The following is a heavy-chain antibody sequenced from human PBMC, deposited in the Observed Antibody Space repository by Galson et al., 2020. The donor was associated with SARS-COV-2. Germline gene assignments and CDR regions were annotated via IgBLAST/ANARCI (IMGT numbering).Heavy chain of an antibody. V-gene: IGHV3-23*01. D-gene: IGHD1-26*01. CDR1: GFIFRNYA. CDR2: IGASGGSK. CDR3: AKIGGTDY. J-gene: IGHJ4*02. Sequence: GESLKISCAVSGFIFRNYAMSWVRQAPGKGPQWVSGIGASGGSKYYIDSVKGRFTVSRDNFQNTVYLQMNSLRAEDTAVYYCAKIGGTDYWGQGTLVTVSS.